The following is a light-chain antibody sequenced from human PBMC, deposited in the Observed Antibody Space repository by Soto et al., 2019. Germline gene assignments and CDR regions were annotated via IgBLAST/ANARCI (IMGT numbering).Light chain of an antibody. CDR1: QDISKN. J-gene: IGKJ5*01. V-gene: IGKV1-33*01. CDR2: DAS. Sequence: IQMTQSPSSLSASVGDRVTITCQASQDISKNLNWYQQKLGKAPKLLIYDASSLPTGVPSRFSGSGYATHFTFTNSSLQPEDIATYYCQQYDNLLPITFGQGTRLEIK. CDR3: QQYDNLLPIT.